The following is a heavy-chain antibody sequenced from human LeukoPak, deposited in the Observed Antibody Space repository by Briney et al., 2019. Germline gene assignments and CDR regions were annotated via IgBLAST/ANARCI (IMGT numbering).Heavy chain of an antibody. V-gene: IGHV4-38-2*01. CDR3: ARLCSGNNFDY. CDR2: LYYTGSA. Sequence: PSETLSLTCGVSGYSISSDFYWGWIRQPPGKGLQWIGSLYYTGSAEYNPSLKSRLTMSMDKSKNQFSLRLNSVTAADTAVNYCARLCSGNNFDYWGQGTLVTVSS. J-gene: IGHJ4*02. CDR1: GYSISSDFY. D-gene: IGHD2-15*01.